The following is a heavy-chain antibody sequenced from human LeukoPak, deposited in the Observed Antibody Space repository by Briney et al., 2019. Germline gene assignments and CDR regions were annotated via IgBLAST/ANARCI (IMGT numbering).Heavy chain of an antibody. Sequence: ASVKVSCKVSGYTLTELSMHWVRQAPGKGLEWMGGFDPEDGKTIYAQKFQGRVTMTEDTSTDIAYMELSSLRSEDTAVYYCATATGSIYYYFDYWGQGTLVTVSS. CDR1: GYTLTELS. D-gene: IGHD1-1*01. CDR2: FDPEDGKT. CDR3: ATATGSIYYYFDY. J-gene: IGHJ4*02. V-gene: IGHV1-24*01.